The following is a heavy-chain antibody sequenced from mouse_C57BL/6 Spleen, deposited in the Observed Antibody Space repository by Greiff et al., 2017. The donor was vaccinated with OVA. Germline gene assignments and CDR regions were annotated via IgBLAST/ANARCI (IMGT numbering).Heavy chain of an antibody. CDR1: GFTFSDYG. V-gene: IGHV5-17*01. J-gene: IGHJ2*01. CDR3: ARPRYYSNYLFDC. Sequence: EVQLVESGGGLVKPGGSLKLSCAASGFTFSDYGMHWVSQAPEKGLEWVAYISSGSGTIYYADTVKGRFTTSRDKAKNTLFVQMTSLRSEDTAMYYCARPRYYSNYLFDCRGHGATLS. D-gene: IGHD2-5*01. CDR2: ISSGSGTI.